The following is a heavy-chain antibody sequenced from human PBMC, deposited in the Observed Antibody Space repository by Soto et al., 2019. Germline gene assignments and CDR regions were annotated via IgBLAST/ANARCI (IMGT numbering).Heavy chain of an antibody. D-gene: IGHD6-19*01. J-gene: IGHJ5*02. CDR3: AQDWGSSGCFNWFNP. CDR2: ISHSGTSK. Sequence: QVQLVESGGGVVQPGESLQVACAASGFTVATTGMHWVRQARGKGLEWVAMISHSGTSKVYIDSVQGRFTISRDNARNNLYQQMRSLRPEPTAIYDCAQDWGSSGCFNWFNPWGQGVLGTVSS. V-gene: IGHV3-30*18. CDR1: GFTVATTG.